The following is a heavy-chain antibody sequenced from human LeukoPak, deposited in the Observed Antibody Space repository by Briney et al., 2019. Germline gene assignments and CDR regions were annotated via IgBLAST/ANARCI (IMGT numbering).Heavy chain of an antibody. CDR3: ARMYCSSTSCYTDAFDI. CDR1: GFTFSNDW. J-gene: IGHJ3*02. D-gene: IGHD2-2*02. Sequence: GGSLRLSCAASGFTFSNDWMSWVRQALGRGLEWVANIKEDENEKYYVDSVKGRFTISRDNDKNSLYLQMSSLRAEDTAVYYCARMYCSSTSCYTDAFDIWGQGTMVTVSS. CDR2: IKEDENEK. V-gene: IGHV3-7*01.